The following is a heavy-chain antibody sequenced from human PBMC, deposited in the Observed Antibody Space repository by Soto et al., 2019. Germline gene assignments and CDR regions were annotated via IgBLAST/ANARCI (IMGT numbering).Heavy chain of an antibody. CDR2: IYYSGST. CDR1: GGSISSYY. V-gene: IGHV4-59*08. J-gene: IGHJ4*02. D-gene: IGHD1-1*01. Sequence: SETLSLTCTVSGGSISSYYWSWIRQPPGKGLEWIGYIYYSGSTNYNPSLKSRVTISVDTSKNQFSLKLSSVTAADTAVYYCARRCGYSFDYWGQGTLVTVSS. CDR3: ARRCGYSFDY.